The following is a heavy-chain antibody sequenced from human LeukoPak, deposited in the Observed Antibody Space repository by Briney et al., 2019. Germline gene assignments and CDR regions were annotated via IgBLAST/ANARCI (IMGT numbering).Heavy chain of an antibody. CDR1: GDSISSSTYY. V-gene: IGHV4-39*07. CDR3: ARNDFWSGYYRNDAFDI. Sequence: PSETLSLTCTVSGDSISSSTYYWGWIRQPPGKGLEWIGEINHSGSTNYNPSLKSRVTISVDTSKNQFSLKLSSVTAADTAVYYCARNDFWSGYYRNDAFDIWGQGTMVTVSS. CDR2: INHSGST. D-gene: IGHD3-3*01. J-gene: IGHJ3*02.